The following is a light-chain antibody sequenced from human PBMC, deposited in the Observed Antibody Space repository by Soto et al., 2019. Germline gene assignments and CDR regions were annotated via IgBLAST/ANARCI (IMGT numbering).Light chain of an antibody. CDR2: RVS. CDR3: LQGTHWPWT. V-gene: IGKV2-30*01. J-gene: IGKJ1*01. CDR1: QSLVYSDGNTY. Sequence: DVVMTQSPLSLPVTLGQPASISCRSSQSLVYSDGNTYLNWFQQRPGQSPRRLIYRVSNRDSGVPDRFSGSGSVTDFTLNISRVEAEDVGVYYCLQGTHWPWTFGHGTKVEIK.